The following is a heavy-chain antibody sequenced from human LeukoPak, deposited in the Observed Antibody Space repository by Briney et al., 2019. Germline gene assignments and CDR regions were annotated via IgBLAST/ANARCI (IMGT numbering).Heavy chain of an antibody. J-gene: IGHJ4*02. Sequence: ASVKVSYKASGYTFTGYYMHWVRQAPGQGLEWMGWINPNSGDTNYAQKFQGRVTLTRDTSISTAYMELSNLRSDDTAVYYCARDLLSGRYHPFDHWGQGTLVTVSS. V-gene: IGHV1-2*02. CDR3: ARDLLSGRYHPFDH. D-gene: IGHD1-26*01. CDR1: GYTFTGYY. CDR2: INPNSGDT.